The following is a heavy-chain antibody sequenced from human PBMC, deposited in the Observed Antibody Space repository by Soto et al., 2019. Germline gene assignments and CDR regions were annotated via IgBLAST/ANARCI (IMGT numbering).Heavy chain of an antibody. CDR2: IIPIFGTA. V-gene: IGHV1-69*01. D-gene: IGHD4-17*01. CDR3: ARAKASVTTPAVYFDY. Sequence: QVQLVQSGAEVKKPGSSVKVSCKASGGTFSSYAISWVRQAPGQGLEWMGGIIPIFGTANYAQKFQGRVTITADESTSTADMELRSLRSEDTAVYYCARAKASVTTPAVYFDYWGQGTLVTVSS. J-gene: IGHJ4*02. CDR1: GGTFSSYA.